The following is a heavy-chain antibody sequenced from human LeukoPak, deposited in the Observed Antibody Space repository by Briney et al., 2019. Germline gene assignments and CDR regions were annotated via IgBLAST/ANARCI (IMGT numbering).Heavy chain of an antibody. D-gene: IGHD2-2*02. CDR3: ARVTGYCSSTSCYNGMDV. V-gene: IGHV3-21*01. CDR2: ISSSSSYI. J-gene: IGHJ6*02. CDR1: GFTFSTYS. Sequence: GGSLRLSCAASGFTFSTYSMNWVRQAPGKGLEWVSSISSSSSYIYYADSVKGRFIISRDNAKNSLYLQMNSLRAEDTAVYYCARVTGYCSSTSCYNGMDVWGQGTTVTVSS.